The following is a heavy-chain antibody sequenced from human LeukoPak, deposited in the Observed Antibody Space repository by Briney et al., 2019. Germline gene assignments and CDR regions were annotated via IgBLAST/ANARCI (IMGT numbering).Heavy chain of an antibody. CDR3: ARRVGASTFNAFDL. CDR1: GYSFTSYW. J-gene: IGHJ3*01. D-gene: IGHD1-26*01. V-gene: IGHV5-51*01. CDR2: IFPGDSDT. Sequence: PGESLKISCKGYGYSFTSYWIGWVRQMPGRGLEWMGIIFPGDSDTRYSPSFQGQVTISADKSIVTAYLQWISLKASDTAIYYCARRVGASTFNAFDLWGQGTVVTVSS.